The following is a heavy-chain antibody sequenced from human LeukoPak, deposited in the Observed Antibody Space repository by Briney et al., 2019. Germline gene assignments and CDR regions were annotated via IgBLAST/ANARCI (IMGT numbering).Heavy chain of an antibody. Sequence: GGSLRLSCAASGFTFSSYATSWVRQAPGEGLEWVSVISGSGGSTYYADSVKGRFTISRDNAKNSLYLQMNSLRAEDTAVYYCAELGITMIGGVWGKGTTVTISS. J-gene: IGHJ6*04. CDR3: AELGITMIGGV. D-gene: IGHD3-10*02. CDR1: GFTFSSYA. CDR2: ISGSGGST. V-gene: IGHV3-23*01.